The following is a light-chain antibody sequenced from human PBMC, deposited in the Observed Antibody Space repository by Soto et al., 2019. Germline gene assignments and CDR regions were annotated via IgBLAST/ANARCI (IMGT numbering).Light chain of an antibody. CDR3: QQYNSDSWT. J-gene: IGKJ1*01. Sequence: DIQMTQSPSTLSASVGDRVTITCRASQSISSWLAWYQQKPGKAPKLLIYDAYSLESGVPSRFSGSGSGTEFTLTISSLQPDDFATYYCQQYNSDSWTFGQGAKLEIK. CDR1: QSISSW. V-gene: IGKV1-5*01. CDR2: DAY.